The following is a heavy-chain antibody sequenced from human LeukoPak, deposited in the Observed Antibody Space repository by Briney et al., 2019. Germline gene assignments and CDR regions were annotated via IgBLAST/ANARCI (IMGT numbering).Heavy chain of an antibody. CDR2: IYYSGST. Sequence: SETLSLSCTVSGGSISSGDYYWIWIRQPPGTGLEWIEYIYYSGSTYYNPSLKSRVTISVDTSKNQFSLKLNSVTAADTAVYYCAREVPWVWNFDLWGRGILVTVSS. D-gene: IGHD1-26*01. V-gene: IGHV4-30-4*01. J-gene: IGHJ2*01. CDR1: GGSISSGDYY. CDR3: AREVPWVWNFDL.